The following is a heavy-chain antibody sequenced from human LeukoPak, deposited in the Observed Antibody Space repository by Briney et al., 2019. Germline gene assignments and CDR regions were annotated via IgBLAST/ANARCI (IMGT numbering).Heavy chain of an antibody. V-gene: IGHV3-33*08. D-gene: IGHD6-13*01. CDR2: IWYDASNK. CDR1: GFTFSSHA. Sequence: GGSLRLSCAASGFTFSSHAMSWVRQGPGKGLEWVAVIWYDASNKYYADSVKGRFTISRDNSKNTLYLQMNSLRDDDTAVYYCVRGVGVSRFNYLDSWGQGTLVIVSS. J-gene: IGHJ4*02. CDR3: VRGVGVSRFNYLDS.